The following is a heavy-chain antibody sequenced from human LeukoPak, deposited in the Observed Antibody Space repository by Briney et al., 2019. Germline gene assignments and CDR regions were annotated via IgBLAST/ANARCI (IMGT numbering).Heavy chain of an antibody. Sequence: SETLSLTCTVSGGSISNYYWSWIRQPAGKGLEWTGRINTSGRTNYNPSLKSRVTMSVDPSKNQFSLNLSSVTAADTAVYYCARGWNDAFVDYWGQGTLVTVSS. CDR2: INTSGRT. CDR3: ARGWNDAFVDY. CDR1: GGSISNYY. D-gene: IGHD1-1*01. V-gene: IGHV4-4*07. J-gene: IGHJ4*02.